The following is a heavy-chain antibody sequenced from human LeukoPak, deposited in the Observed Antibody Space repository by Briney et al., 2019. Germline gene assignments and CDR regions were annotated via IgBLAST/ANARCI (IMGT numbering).Heavy chain of an antibody. CDR1: GGSISSSSYY. V-gene: IGHV4-39*01. CDR3: ASLPDYGDRKSFDY. Sequence: SETLSLTCTVSGGSISSSSYYWGWIRQPPGKGLEWIGSIYYSGSTYYNPSLKSRVTISVDTSKNQFSLKLSSVTAADTAVYYCASLPDYGDRKSFDYWGQGTLVTVSS. CDR2: IYYSGST. D-gene: IGHD4-17*01. J-gene: IGHJ4*02.